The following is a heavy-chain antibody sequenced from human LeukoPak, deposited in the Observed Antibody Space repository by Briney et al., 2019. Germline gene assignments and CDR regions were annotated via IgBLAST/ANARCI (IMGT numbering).Heavy chain of an antibody. CDR2: IKQDGSEK. Sequence: GGSLRLSCAASVFTFTDHWMHWVRQAPWRGLEWVANIKQDGSEKYYVDPVKGRFTISRDNTRNSLYLQMNSLRAEDTAVYYCARGTPFGAYWGQGTLVAVSS. D-gene: IGHD3-3*01. J-gene: IGHJ4*02. CDR3: ARGTPFGAY. CDR1: VFTFTDHW. V-gene: IGHV3-7*03.